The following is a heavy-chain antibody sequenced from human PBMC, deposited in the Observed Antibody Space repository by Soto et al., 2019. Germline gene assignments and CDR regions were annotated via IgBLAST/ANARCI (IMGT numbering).Heavy chain of an antibody. Sequence: GGSLRLSCAASGFTFSSYGMHWVRQAPGKGLEWVAVISYDGSNKYYADSVKGRFTISRDNSKNTLYLQMNSLRAEDTAVYYCAKIVRRGYGDYYYGMDVWGQGTTVTVSS. J-gene: IGHJ6*02. V-gene: IGHV3-30*18. CDR2: ISYDGSNK. CDR3: AKIVRRGYGDYYYGMDV. CDR1: GFTFSSYG. D-gene: IGHD4-17*01.